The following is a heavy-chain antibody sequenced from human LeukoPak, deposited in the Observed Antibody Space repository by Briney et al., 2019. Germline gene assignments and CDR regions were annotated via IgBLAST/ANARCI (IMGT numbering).Heavy chain of an antibody. CDR3: ARALVVRGRWSWFDP. J-gene: IGHJ5*02. Sequence: GGSLRLACAASGFTFSSYSMNWVRQAPGKGLEWVSCISSSSSYIYYADSVKGRFTISRDNAKNSLYLQMNSLRAEDTAVYYCARALVVRGRWSWFDPRGQGTLVTVSS. CDR1: GFTFSSYS. V-gene: IGHV3-21*01. CDR2: ISSSSSYI. D-gene: IGHD3-10*01.